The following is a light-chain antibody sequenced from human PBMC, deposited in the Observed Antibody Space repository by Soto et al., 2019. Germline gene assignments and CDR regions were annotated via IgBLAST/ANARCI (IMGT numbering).Light chain of an antibody. V-gene: IGKV3-11*01. CDR1: QSVSSY. CDR3: QQRSIWPPLT. Sequence: DIVLTQSPATLSLSPGQRATLSCRASQSVSSYLAWYQQKPGQAPRLLIYDASIRATGIPARFSVSGSGTDFTLTISSLEPEDFAVYYCQQRSIWPPLTFGGGTKVEIK. CDR2: DAS. J-gene: IGKJ4*01.